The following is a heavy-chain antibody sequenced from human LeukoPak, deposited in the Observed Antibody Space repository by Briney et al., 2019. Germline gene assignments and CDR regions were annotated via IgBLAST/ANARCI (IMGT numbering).Heavy chain of an antibody. D-gene: IGHD3-10*01. Sequence: PSETLSLTCAVYGGSFSGYYWSWIRQPLGKGLEWIGEINHSGSTNYNPSLKSRVTISVDTSKNQFSLKLSSVTAADTAVYYCARGGRFGYYFDYWGQGTLVTVSS. J-gene: IGHJ4*02. CDR2: INHSGST. V-gene: IGHV4-34*01. CDR1: GGSFSGYY. CDR3: ARGGRFGYYFDY.